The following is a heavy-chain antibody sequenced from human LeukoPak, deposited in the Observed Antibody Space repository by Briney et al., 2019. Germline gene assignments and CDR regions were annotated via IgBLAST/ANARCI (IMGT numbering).Heavy chain of an antibody. J-gene: IGHJ4*02. CDR1: GFTFSTYW. V-gene: IGHV3-7*01. D-gene: IGHD6-13*01. Sequence: QTGGSLRLSCAASGFTFSTYWMSWVRQAPGKGLEWVANIKEDGSEKYYVDSVGGRFTLSRDNAKNSLYLQMNSLRAEDTAVYYCARRFIGAAFFDHWGQGALVAVSS. CDR3: ARRFIGAAFFDH. CDR2: IKEDGSEK.